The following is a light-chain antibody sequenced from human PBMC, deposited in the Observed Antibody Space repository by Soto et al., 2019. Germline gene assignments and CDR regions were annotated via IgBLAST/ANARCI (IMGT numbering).Light chain of an antibody. J-gene: IGKJ5*01. CDR3: QQLNSYPLIT. CDR2: AAS. Sequence: DIQLTQSPSFLSASVGDRVTITCRASQGISSYLAWYQQKPGKAPKLPIYAASTLQSGVPSRFSGSGSGTEFTLTISSLQPEDFATYYCQQLNSYPLITFGQGTRLEI. CDR1: QGISSY. V-gene: IGKV1-9*01.